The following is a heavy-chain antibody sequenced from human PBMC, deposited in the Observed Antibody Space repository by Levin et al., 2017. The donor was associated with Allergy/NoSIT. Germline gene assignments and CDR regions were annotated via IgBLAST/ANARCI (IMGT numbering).Heavy chain of an antibody. J-gene: IGHJ4*02. CDR3: ARVYYYDSSGYYYGVVLDY. V-gene: IGHV3-33*01. CDR2: IWYDGSNK. CDR1: GFTFSSYG. Sequence: PGGSLRLSCAASGFTFSSYGMHWVRQAPGKGLEWVAVIWYDGSNKYYADSVKGRFTISRDNSKNTLYLQMNSLRAEDTAVYYCARVYYYDSSGYYYGVVLDYWGQGTLVTVSS. D-gene: IGHD3-22*01.